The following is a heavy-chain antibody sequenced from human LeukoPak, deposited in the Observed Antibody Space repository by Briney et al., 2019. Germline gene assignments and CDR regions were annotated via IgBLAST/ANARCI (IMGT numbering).Heavy chain of an antibody. Sequence: GGSLRLSCAASGFTFSDYYMSWIRQAPGKGLEWVSYISGSGSTIYYADSVKGRFTISRDNAKNSLYLQMNSLRGEDTAVCYCASDPARDYYDSSGYFRWVDYWGQGTLVTVSS. CDR3: ASDPARDYYDSSGYFRWVDY. CDR1: GFTFSDYY. D-gene: IGHD3-22*01. J-gene: IGHJ4*02. CDR2: ISGSGSTI. V-gene: IGHV3-11*01.